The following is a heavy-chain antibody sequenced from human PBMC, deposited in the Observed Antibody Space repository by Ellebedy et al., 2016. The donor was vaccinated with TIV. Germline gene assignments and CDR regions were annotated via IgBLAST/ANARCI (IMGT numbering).Heavy chain of an antibody. CDR3: ARIREYSSGWYYFDY. D-gene: IGHD6-19*01. CDR1: GFSLSTTGMC. J-gene: IGHJ4*02. Sequence: SGPTLVKPTQTLTLTCTFSGFSLSTTGMCVSWIRQPPGKALEWLALIDWDDDKYYSTYLKTRLTISKDTSKNQVVLTMTNMDPVDTATYYWARIREYSSGWYYFDYWGQGTLVTVSS. CDR2: IDWDDDK. V-gene: IGHV2-70*01.